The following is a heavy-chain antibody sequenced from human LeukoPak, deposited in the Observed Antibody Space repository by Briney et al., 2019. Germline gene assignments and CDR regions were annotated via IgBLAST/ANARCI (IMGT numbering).Heavy chain of an antibody. V-gene: IGHV4-39*01. D-gene: IGHD3-3*01. CDR2: IYYSGST. Sequence: SETLSLTCTVSGGSISSSSYYWGWIRQPPGKGLEWIGSIYYSGSTYYNPSLKSRVTISIDTSKNQFSLKLSSVTAADTAVYYCARHSGAYDFWSGRAPYYMDVWGKGTTVTVSS. CDR3: ARHSGAYDFWSGRAPYYMDV. J-gene: IGHJ6*03. CDR1: GGSISSSSYY.